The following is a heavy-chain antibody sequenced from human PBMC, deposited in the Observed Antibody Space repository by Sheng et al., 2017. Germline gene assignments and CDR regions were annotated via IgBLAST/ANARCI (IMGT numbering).Heavy chain of an antibody. CDR1: EFRISSYA. Sequence: EVQLVESGGGLVKPGESLRLSCAASEFRISSYAMHWVRQAPGKGLEWLSSISSSGSYIHYADSVKGRFIISRDNSKNSLYLQMNSLRIEDTALYYCAKDDAAGSIDYWGKGTLVSVSS. CDR3: AKDDAAGSIDY. V-gene: IGHV3-21*02. D-gene: IGHD6-13*01. CDR2: ISSSGSYI. J-gene: IGHJ4*02.